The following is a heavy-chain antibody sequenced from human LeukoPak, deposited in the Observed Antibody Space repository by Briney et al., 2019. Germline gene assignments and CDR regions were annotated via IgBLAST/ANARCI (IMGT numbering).Heavy chain of an antibody. CDR1: GFTFSSYA. CDR3: ARSRAGGLYYFDY. J-gene: IGHJ4*02. D-gene: IGHD3-10*01. Sequence: GGSLRLSCAASGFTFSSYAMSWIRQAPGKGLEWVSYISSSGSTIYYADSVKGRFTISRDNAKNSLYLQMNSLRAEDTAVYYCARSRAGGLYYFDYWGQGTLVTVSS. CDR2: ISSSGSTI. V-gene: IGHV3-11*01.